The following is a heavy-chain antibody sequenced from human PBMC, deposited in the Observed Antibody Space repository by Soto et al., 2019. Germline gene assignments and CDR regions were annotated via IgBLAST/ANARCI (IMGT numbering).Heavy chain of an antibody. Sequence: GGSLRLSCAASGFTFSNAWMNWVRQAPGKGLEWVGRIKSKTDGGTTDYAAPVKGRFTISRDDSKNTLYLQMNSLKTEDTAVYYCTTGSGPMMSSIAAAGTPFDYWGQGTLVTVSS. J-gene: IGHJ4*02. D-gene: IGHD6-13*01. CDR3: TTGSGPMMSSIAAAGTPFDY. CDR2: IKSKTDGGTT. CDR1: GFTFSNAW. V-gene: IGHV3-15*07.